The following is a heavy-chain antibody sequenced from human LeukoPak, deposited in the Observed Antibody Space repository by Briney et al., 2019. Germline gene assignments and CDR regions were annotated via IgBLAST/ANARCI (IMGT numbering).Heavy chain of an antibody. CDR1: GFTFSSYS. CDR3: ARDHYEEICPDY. Sequence: GRSLRLSCAASGFTFSSYSMNWVRQAPGKGLEWVSFISRSSNVIFYADSVKGRFAITRDNAKNSLYLEMNSLRAEDTAVYHCARDHYEEICPDYWGQGTLVTVSS. CDR2: ISRSSNVI. J-gene: IGHJ4*02. V-gene: IGHV3-21*01. D-gene: IGHD3-22*01.